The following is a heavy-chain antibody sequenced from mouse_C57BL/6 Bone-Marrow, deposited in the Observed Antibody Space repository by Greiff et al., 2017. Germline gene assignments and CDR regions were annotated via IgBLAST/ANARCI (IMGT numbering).Heavy chain of an antibody. V-gene: IGHV1-81*01. D-gene: IGHD2-5*01. J-gene: IGHJ3*01. CDR2: IYPRSGNT. CDR1: GYTFTSYG. Sequence: VQRVESGAELARPGASVKLSCKASGYTFTSYGISWVKQRTGQGLEWIGEIYPRSGNTYYNEKFKGKATLTADKSSSTAYMELRSLTSEDSAVYFCARGCYYSNVLAYWGQGTLVTVSA. CDR3: ARGCYYSNVLAY.